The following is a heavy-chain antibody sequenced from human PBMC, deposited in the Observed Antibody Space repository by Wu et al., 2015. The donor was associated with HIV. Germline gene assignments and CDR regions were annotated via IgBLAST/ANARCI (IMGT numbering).Heavy chain of an antibody. D-gene: IGHD1-14*01. V-gene: IGHV1-69*12. CDR1: GDTFSTYV. CDR3: ARAKRLAEFNPQPIYYYSYMDV. J-gene: IGHJ6*03. CDR2: IIPIFGTA. Sequence: QVQLVQSGAEVKKPGSSVRVSCKASGDTFSTYVINWVRQAPGQGLEWVGGIIPIFGTANYAQKFQGRLTITADESTSTAYMELNSLTSGDTAIYYCARAKRLAEFNPQPIYYYSYMDVWGKGTAVTVSS.